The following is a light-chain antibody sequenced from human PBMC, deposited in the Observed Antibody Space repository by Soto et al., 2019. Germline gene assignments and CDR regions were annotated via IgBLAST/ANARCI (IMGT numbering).Light chain of an antibody. CDR1: SSNIGNND. V-gene: IGLV1-51*01. CDR3: GTWDSSLSAWV. J-gene: IGLJ3*02. Sequence: QSVLTQTPSVSAAPGQKVTISCSGSSSNIGNNDVSWYQQFPGTAPKLLIYKSGNRPSGIPDRFSGSKSGTSATLGITGLQTGDEADYYCGTWDSSLSAWVFGGGTKLTVL. CDR2: KSG.